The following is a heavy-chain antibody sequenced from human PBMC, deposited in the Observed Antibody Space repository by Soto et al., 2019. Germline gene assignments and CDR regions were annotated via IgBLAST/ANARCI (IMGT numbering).Heavy chain of an antibody. CDR2: IYCSGST. D-gene: IGHD6-13*01. CDR1: GGSISSSSYY. Sequence: SETLSLTCTVSGGSISSSSYYWGWIRQPPGKGLEWIGSIYCSGSTYYNPSLKSRVTISVDTSKNQFSLKLSSVTAADTAVYYCARLGRTAAASGWFDPWGQGTLVTVSS. CDR3: ARLGRTAAASGWFDP. J-gene: IGHJ5*02. V-gene: IGHV4-39*01.